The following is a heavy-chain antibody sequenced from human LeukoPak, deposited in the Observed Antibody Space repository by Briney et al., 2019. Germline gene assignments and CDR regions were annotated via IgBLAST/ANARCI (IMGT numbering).Heavy chain of an antibody. CDR3: ARGRRYFDY. Sequence: SETLSLTCTVSGGSVSSGSYYRSWIRQPPGTGLEWIGYIYYSGSTNYNPSLKSRVTISVDTSKNQFSLKLSSVTAADTAVYYCARGRRYFDYWGQGTLVTVSS. V-gene: IGHV4-61*01. CDR1: GGSVSSGSYY. CDR2: IYYSGST. J-gene: IGHJ4*02.